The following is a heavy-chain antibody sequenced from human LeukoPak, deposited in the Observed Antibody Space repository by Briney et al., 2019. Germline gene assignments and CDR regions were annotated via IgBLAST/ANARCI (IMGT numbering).Heavy chain of an antibody. J-gene: IGHJ4*02. CDR1: GGTFSSYA. CDR3: ARAGSHDYGDQIVYY. V-gene: IGHV1-69*04. Sequence: ASVKVSCKASGGTFSSYAISWVRQAPGQGLEWMGRIIPILGIANYAQKFQGRVTITADKSTSTAYMELSSLRSEDTAVYYCARAGSHDYGDQIVYYWGQGTLVTVSS. CDR2: IIPILGIA. D-gene: IGHD4-17*01.